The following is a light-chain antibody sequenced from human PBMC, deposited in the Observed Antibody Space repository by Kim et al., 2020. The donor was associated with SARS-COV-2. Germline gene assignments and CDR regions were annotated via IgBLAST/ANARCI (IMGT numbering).Light chain of an antibody. CDR3: QQYGTSPNT. Sequence: LTPGERATLSCRASQSINSRYLTWYQQKSGQAPRLLIYGASSRATYIPDRFSGSGSGTDFTLTISTLEPEDSAVYYCQQYGTSPNTFGQGTKLEI. J-gene: IGKJ2*01. CDR2: GAS. V-gene: IGKV3-20*01. CDR1: QSINSRY.